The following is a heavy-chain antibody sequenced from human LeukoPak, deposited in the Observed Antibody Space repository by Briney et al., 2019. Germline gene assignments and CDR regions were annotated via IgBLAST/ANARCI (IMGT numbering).Heavy chain of an antibody. CDR2: IRSKRDGGTT. CDR3: ARDWYYAFDF. Sequence: GGSLRLSCLASGFTFSNTWMNWVRQAPGKGLEWVARIRSKRDGGTTDYAAPVKGRFTISRDDSKNTMYLQMNSLKAEDTAVYYCARDWYYAFDFWGQGTMVTVSP. J-gene: IGHJ3*01. CDR1: GFTFSNTW. D-gene: IGHD2-21*02. V-gene: IGHV3-15*07.